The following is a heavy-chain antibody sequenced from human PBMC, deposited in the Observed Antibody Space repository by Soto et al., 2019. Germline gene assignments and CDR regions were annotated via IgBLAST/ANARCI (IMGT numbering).Heavy chain of an antibody. V-gene: IGHV3-23*05. D-gene: IGHD2-2*01. CDR2: IDKSGGDT. CDR3: AKDTYSSSWYF. Sequence: PXVSLRLSCAACGFTFTNYLMTWVRQAPGKGLEWVSSIDKSGGDTYYADSVKGRFTISRDNSKNTLYLQMNGLRAEDTALYYCAKDTYSSSWYFWGQRTLVTVSS. J-gene: IGHJ4*02. CDR1: GFTFTNYL.